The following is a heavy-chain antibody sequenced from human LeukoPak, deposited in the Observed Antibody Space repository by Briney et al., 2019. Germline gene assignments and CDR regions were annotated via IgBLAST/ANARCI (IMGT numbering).Heavy chain of an antibody. Sequence: GGSLRLSCTVSGFTLSSYEMSWIRQAPGKGLEWVSSIEYSDTSGHYADPVQGRFTISRDNSKNTLYLQLNSLRAEDTAIYYCANERGWLAIFDYWGQGTLVTVSS. J-gene: IGHJ4*01. CDR2: IEYSDTSG. V-gene: IGHV3-23*01. CDR3: ANERGWLAIFDY. D-gene: IGHD3-22*01. CDR1: GFTLSSYE.